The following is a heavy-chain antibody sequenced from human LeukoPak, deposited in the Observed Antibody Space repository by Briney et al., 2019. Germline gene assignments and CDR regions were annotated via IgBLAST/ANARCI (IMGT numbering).Heavy chain of an antibody. J-gene: IGHJ6*03. Sequence: SETLSLTCTVSGASINIYHWNWIRQPPGKGLEWIGYIHNSGSTNYNPSLKSRVTISIDTSKNQFSLKMSSVTAADTAVYYCARVASSSWKSRNDYNMDVWGKGTTVTVSS. D-gene: IGHD1-1*01. CDR1: GASINIYH. CDR3: ARVASSSWKSRNDYNMDV. V-gene: IGHV4-59*01. CDR2: IHNSGST.